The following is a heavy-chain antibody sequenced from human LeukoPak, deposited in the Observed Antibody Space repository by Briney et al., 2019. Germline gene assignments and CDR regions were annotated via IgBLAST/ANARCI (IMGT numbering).Heavy chain of an antibody. Sequence: SETLSLTCAVSGYSIGSSYYWSWIRQPAGKGLEWIGRIYTSGSTNYNPSLKSRVTMSVDTSKNQFSLKLSSVTAADTAVYYCARVITMVRGVKVYWFDPWGQGTLVTVSS. CDR3: ARVITMVRGVKVYWFDP. CDR2: IYTSGST. D-gene: IGHD3-10*01. V-gene: IGHV4-4*07. CDR1: GYSIGSSYY. J-gene: IGHJ5*02.